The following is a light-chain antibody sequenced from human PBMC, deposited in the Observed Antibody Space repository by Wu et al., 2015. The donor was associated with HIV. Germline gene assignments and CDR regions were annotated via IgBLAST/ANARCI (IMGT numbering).Light chain of an antibody. CDR1: QSVNNN. V-gene: IGKV3-15*01. CDR2: DAS. Sequence: EIVMTLSPATLSVSPGERATLSCRASQSVNNNLAWYQHKPGQAPRLLIYDASSRPSDIPDRFSGSGSGTEFTLTISSLQSEDFAVYYCQQYENWPRTSFGRGTSWRSN. CDR3: QQYENWPRTS. J-gene: IGKJ2*03.